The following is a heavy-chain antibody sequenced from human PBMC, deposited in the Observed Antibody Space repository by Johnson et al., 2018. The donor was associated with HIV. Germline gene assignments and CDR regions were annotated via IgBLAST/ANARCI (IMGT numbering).Heavy chain of an antibody. V-gene: IGHV3-74*01. CDR1: GFTFSSYW. CDR2: INNDGRST. CDR3: ARERIGYSSSGDAFDI. Sequence: VQLVESGGALVQPGGSLRLSCVASGFTFSSYWMHWVRQAPGKGLVWVSRINNDGRSTTYADSVKGRFTISRDNAKNTLYLQMTRLRAEDTAVYYCARERIGYSSSGDAFDIWGQGTMVTVSS. D-gene: IGHD6-13*01. J-gene: IGHJ3*02.